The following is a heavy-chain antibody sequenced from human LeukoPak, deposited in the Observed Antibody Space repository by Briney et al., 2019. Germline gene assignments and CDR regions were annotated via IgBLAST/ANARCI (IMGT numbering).Heavy chain of an antibody. CDR1: GFTFSDYY. D-gene: IGHD5-12*01. Sequence: GGSLRLSCAASGFTFSDYYMSWIRQAPGKGLEWVSYISSSGSTIYYADSVKGRFTISRDNAKNSLYLQMNSLRAEDTAVYYCARDPVATPYTGYFDYWGQGTLVTVSS. J-gene: IGHJ4*02. V-gene: IGHV3-11*01. CDR2: ISSSGSTI. CDR3: ARDPVATPYTGYFDY.